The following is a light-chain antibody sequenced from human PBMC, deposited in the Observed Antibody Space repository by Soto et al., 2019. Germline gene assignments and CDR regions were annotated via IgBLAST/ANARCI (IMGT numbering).Light chain of an antibody. J-gene: IGLJ2*01. CDR1: SGSIASNN. CDR3: QSYASSTVV. CDR2: EDN. Sequence: NFMLTQPHSVSESPGQTVTISCTRSSGSIASNNVQWYQQRPGSAPTTVIYEDNQRPSGVPDRFSGSTDGSSNSASLTISGLQTEDEADYYCQSYASSTVVFGGGTKLTVL. V-gene: IGLV6-57*04.